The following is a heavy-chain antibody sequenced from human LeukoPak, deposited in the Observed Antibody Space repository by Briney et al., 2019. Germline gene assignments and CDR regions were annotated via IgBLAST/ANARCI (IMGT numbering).Heavy chain of an antibody. J-gene: IGHJ4*02. CDR1: GVTFSSNA. CDR2: IIPIFGTA. Sequence: SVKVSCKASGVTFSSNAISWVRQAPGQGLEWMGGIIPIFGTANYAQNFQDRVTITADESARIVYLELSSLRSEDTAPYYCARDVADPAVGASYFDFWGQGTLVTVSS. V-gene: IGHV1-69*01. D-gene: IGHD1-26*01. CDR3: ARDVADPAVGASYFDF.